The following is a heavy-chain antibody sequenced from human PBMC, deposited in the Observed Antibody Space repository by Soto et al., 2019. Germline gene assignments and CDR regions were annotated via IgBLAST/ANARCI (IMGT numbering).Heavy chain of an antibody. V-gene: IGHV3-33*01. Sequence: QVQLVESGGGVVQPGGSLRLSCAASEFTFSNYGMHWVRQAPGKGLEWVAVILNDGSNRYHADSVKDRFTISRDNSKNTLYLQMNSLRAEDTAVYYCARDDEYSGNGMDVWGQGTTVTGS. CDR2: ILNDGSNR. CDR3: ARDDEYSGNGMDV. CDR1: EFTFSNYG. D-gene: IGHD3-10*01. J-gene: IGHJ6*02.